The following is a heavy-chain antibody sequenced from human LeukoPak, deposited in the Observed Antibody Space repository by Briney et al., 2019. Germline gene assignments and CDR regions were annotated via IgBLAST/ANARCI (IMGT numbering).Heavy chain of an antibody. CDR2: IYSGGST. CDR3: ARTAVIAASVTSWFEP. CDR1: TLTAATNY. V-gene: IGHV3-66*01. D-gene: IGHD6-13*01. Sequence: GGSRRLSCQADTLTAATNYMSCDRQAPGKGLEWVSVIYSGGSTYYADSVKGRFTISRDNSKNTLYLQMNSLRAEDTAVYYCARTAVIAASVTSWFEPWGQGTLVTVSS. J-gene: IGHJ5*02.